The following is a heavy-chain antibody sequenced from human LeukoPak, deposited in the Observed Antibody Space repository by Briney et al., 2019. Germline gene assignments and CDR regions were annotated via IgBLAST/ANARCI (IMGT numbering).Heavy chain of an antibody. D-gene: IGHD3-10*01. CDR1: GGSISSSSYY. CDR3: ASYGMVRGVIRDYFDY. V-gene: IGHV4-39*01. Sequence: SETLSLTCTVSGGSISSSSYYWGWFRQPPGKGLEWIGSIYYSGSTYYNPSLKSRVTISVDTSKNQFSLKLSSVTAADTAVYYCASYGMVRGVIRDYFDYWGQGTLVTVSS. CDR2: IYYSGST. J-gene: IGHJ4*02.